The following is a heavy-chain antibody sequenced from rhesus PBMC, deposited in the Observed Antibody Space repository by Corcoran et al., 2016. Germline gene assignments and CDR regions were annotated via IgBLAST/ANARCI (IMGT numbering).Heavy chain of an antibody. CDR1: GYSISSGYY. CDR3: AREGFNYYSGSYREYYFDY. D-gene: IGHD3-16*01. V-gene: IGHV4-122*02. Sequence: QVQLQESGPGLVKPSETLSLTCAVSGYSISSGYYWSWIRQPPGKGLEWIGYITNSGSTSSNPSLTSRVPISRDTSKNQFSLKLSSVTAADTAVYYCAREGFNYYSGSYREYYFDYWGQGVLVTVSS. CDR2: ITNSGST. J-gene: IGHJ4*01.